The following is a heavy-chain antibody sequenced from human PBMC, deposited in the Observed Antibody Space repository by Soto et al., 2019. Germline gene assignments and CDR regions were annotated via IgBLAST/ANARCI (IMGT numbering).Heavy chain of an antibody. CDR3: ARRGGSSSGCYYYAMDV. J-gene: IGHJ6*02. V-gene: IGHV4-31*03. D-gene: IGHD6-6*01. Sequence: QVQLQESGPGLVKPSQTLSLTCSVSSDSMNSGGYYWSWIRQHPGKGLEWIGYIYSNGDTYYNPSLKSRVTISVDTSKNQFSLNLTSVTAADTAVYYCARRGGSSSGCYYYAMDVWGQGTTVTVSS. CDR2: IYSNGDT. CDR1: SDSMNSGGYY.